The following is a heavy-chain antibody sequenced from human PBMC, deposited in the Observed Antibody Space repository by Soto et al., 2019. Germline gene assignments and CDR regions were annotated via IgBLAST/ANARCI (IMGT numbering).Heavy chain of an antibody. CDR1: GGAFSGYY. V-gene: IGHV4-34*02. D-gene: IGHD2-15*01. CDR3: VRGYCSSDSCYPPDAFDF. CDR2: INHSENT. Sequence: QVHLQQWGAGLLKPSETLSLTCAVYGGAFSGYYWSWIRQPPGKGLEWIGEINHSENTNYNPSLKSRVTISVDTYKNQFSLKLRSVTAADTAVYYCVRGYCSSDSCYPPDAFDFWGQGTTVTVSS. J-gene: IGHJ3*01.